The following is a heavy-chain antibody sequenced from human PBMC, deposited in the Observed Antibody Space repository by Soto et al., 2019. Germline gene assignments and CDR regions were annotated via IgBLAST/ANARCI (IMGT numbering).Heavy chain of an antibody. D-gene: IGHD3-3*01. V-gene: IGHV3-43*01. CDR1: GFTFDDYT. J-gene: IGHJ6*02. CDR2: ISGDGGST. CDR3: ATGLLYGSYGLDV. Sequence: EVQLVESGGVVVQPGGSLRLSCAASGFTFDDYTMHWVRQAPGKGLEWVSLISGDGGSTFYADSVKGRFTISRDNSKKSLYLQMNSLRTEDTALYYCATGLLYGSYGLDVWGQGTTVTVSS.